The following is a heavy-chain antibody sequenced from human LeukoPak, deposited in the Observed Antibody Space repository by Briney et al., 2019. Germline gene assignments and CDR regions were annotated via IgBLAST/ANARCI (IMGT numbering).Heavy chain of an antibody. CDR3: ARDSSMIGFFDL. Sequence: SETLSLTCSVSGGSISSYYWSWIRQPAGKGLEWIGRFYTSGSTNYNPSFTGRVTLSIDSSNNQFSLKLTSVTAADTAVYYCARDSSMIGFFDLWGRGALVTVSS. D-gene: IGHD3-16*01. CDR2: FYTSGST. J-gene: IGHJ2*01. V-gene: IGHV4-4*07. CDR1: GGSISSYY.